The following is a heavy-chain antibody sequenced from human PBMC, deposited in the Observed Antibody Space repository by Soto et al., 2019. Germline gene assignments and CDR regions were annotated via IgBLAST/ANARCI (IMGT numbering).Heavy chain of an antibody. Sequence: QVQLQQWGAGLLKPSETLSLTCAVYGGSFSGYYWSWIRQPPGKGLEWIGEINHSGSTNYNLSLKSRVTISVDTSKNQFSLKLSSVTAADTAVYYCARERPRGATTVVDYWGQGTLVTVSS. J-gene: IGHJ4*02. CDR1: GGSFSGYY. CDR3: ARERPRGATTVVDY. CDR2: INHSGST. D-gene: IGHD1-26*01. V-gene: IGHV4-34*01.